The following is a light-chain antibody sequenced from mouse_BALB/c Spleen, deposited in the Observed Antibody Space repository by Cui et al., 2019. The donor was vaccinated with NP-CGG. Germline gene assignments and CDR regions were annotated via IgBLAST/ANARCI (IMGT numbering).Light chain of an antibody. J-gene: IGLJ1*01. CDR3: ALWYSNHWV. V-gene: IGLV1*01. CDR1: TGAVTTSNY. Sequence: QAVVTPESALTTSPGETVTLTCRSSTGAVTTSNYANWVQEKSDHVVTGLIGGTNNRAPGVPARFLGSLIGDKAALTITGAQTEDEAIYFCALWYSNHWVFGGGTKVTVL. CDR2: GTN.